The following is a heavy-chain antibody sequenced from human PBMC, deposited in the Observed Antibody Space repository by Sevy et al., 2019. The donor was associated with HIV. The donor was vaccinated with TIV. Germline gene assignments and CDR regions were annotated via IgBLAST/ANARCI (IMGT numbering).Heavy chain of an antibody. J-gene: IGHJ3*02. CDR1: GFTFSSYS. CDR2: ISSSSTI. CDR3: ARDGGVYCSSTSCYPLDAFDI. D-gene: IGHD2-2*01. Sequence: GGSLRLSCAASGFTFSSYSMNWVRQAPGKGLEWVSYISSSSTIYYADSVKGRFTISRDNAKNSLYLQMNSLRAEDTAVYYCARDGGVYCSSTSCYPLDAFDIWAKGQWSPSPQ. V-gene: IGHV3-48*01.